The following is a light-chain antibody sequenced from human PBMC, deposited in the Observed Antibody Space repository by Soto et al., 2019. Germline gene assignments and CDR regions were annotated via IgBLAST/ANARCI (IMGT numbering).Light chain of an antibody. Sequence: IVLTQSPGTLSLSPGERATLSCRASQSVSNYLAWYQQKPGQAPRLLIYDTTNRATGIPTRFSGSGSGTDFTLTISGLEPEDFAVYYCQQRGSWPQYTFGGGTKVDNK. J-gene: IGKJ4*01. CDR1: QSVSNY. CDR2: DTT. CDR3: QQRGSWPQYT. V-gene: IGKV3-11*01.